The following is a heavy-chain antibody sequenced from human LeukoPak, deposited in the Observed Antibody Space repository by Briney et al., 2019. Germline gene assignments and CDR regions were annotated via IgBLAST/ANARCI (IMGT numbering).Heavy chain of an antibody. D-gene: IGHD3-10*01. Sequence: GGSLRLSCAASGFSFSSYAMSWVHQAPGKGLEWVSVISDSGGSTSYADSVKGRLTISRDNAKNSLYLQMNSLRAEDTAVYYCARAYGSGSLLIKDWGQGTLVTVSS. CDR1: GFSFSSYA. V-gene: IGHV3-23*01. CDR3: ARAYGSGSLLIKD. CDR2: ISDSGGST. J-gene: IGHJ4*02.